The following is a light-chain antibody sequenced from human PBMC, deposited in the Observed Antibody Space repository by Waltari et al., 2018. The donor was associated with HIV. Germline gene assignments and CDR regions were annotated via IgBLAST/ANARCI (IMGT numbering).Light chain of an antibody. V-gene: IGLV2-11*01. Sequence: QSALTQPRSVSGSPGQSVTISCTGTSSDVGAYNYVSWYQQHPGKAPKLIIYDVNKRPSGVPDRFSGSQSGNTASLSISGLQAEDEADYYCGSYAGIWGVVGTGTKVTVL. J-gene: IGLJ1*01. CDR2: DVN. CDR3: GSYAGIWGV. CDR1: SSDVGAYNY.